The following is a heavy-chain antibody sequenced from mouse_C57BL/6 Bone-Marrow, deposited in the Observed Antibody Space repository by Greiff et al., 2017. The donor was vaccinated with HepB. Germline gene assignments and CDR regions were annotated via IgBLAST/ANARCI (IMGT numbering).Heavy chain of an antibody. Sequence: QVQLQQSGAELVKPGASVKLSCTASGFTFTNYWMHWVKQRPGQGLEWIGMIHPNSGSTNYNEKFQSKATLTVDTSSSTAYMQLSSLTSEDAAVYYCARYGYYGSSLDYWGQGTTLTVSS. J-gene: IGHJ2*01. CDR3: ARYGYYGSSLDY. V-gene: IGHV1-64*01. D-gene: IGHD1-1*01. CDR1: GFTFTNYW. CDR2: IHPNSGST.